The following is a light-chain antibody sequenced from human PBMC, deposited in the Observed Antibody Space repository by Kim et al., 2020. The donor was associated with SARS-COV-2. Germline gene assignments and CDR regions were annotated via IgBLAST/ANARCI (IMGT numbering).Light chain of an antibody. CDR1: QSVTTN. CDR3: QQYNNWHPFT. CDR2: GAS. V-gene: IGKV3-15*01. J-gene: IGKJ4*01. Sequence: SPGERATLACRASQSVTTNLAWYQQKPGQAPRLLIYGASSRATGIPDRFSGSGSGTYFSLTISSLQSEDSAVYYCQQYNNWHPFTFGGGTKVDIK.